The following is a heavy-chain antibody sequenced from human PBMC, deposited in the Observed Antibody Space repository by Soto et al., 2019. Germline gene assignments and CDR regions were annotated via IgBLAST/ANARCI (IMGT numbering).Heavy chain of an antibody. V-gene: IGHV3-30*18. Sequence: GGSLRLSCAASGFTFSSYGMHWVRQAPGKGLEWVAVISYDGSNKYYADSVKGRFTISRDNSKNTLYLQMNSLRAEDTAVYYCAKQSRITIFGVVIITYYGMDVWGQGTTVTVSS. CDR2: ISYDGSNK. CDR1: GFTFSSYG. J-gene: IGHJ6*02. CDR3: AKQSRITIFGVVIITYYGMDV. D-gene: IGHD3-3*01.